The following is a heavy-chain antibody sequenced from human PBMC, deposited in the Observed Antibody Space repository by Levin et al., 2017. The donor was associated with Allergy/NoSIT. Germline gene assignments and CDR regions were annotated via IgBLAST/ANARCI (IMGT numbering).Heavy chain of an antibody. CDR3: ARSGYSSGWYQDYYGMDV. CDR1: GSSFTSYW. V-gene: IGHV5-51*01. Sequence: PGGSLRLSCKGSGSSFTSYWIGWVRQMPGNGLEWMGIIYPGDSDTRYSPSFQGQVTISADKSISTAYLQWSSLKASDTAMYYCARSGYSSGWYQDYYGMDVWGQGTTVTVSS. D-gene: IGHD6-19*01. J-gene: IGHJ6*02. CDR2: IYPGDSDT.